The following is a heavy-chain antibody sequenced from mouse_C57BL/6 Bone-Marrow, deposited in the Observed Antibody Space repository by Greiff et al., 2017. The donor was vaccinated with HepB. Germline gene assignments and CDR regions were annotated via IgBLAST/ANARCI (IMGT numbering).Heavy chain of an antibody. CDR1: GFSLTSYG. J-gene: IGHJ1*03. Sequence: QVQLQQSGPGLVQPSQSLSITCTVSGFSLTSYGVHWVRQSPGKGLEWLGVIWSGGSTDYNAAFISRLSISKDNSKSQVFFKMNSLQADDTAIYYCARNSRPNYYGSSHWYFDVWGTGTTVTVSS. D-gene: IGHD1-1*01. CDR2: IWSGGST. V-gene: IGHV2-2*01. CDR3: ARNSRPNYYGSSHWYFDV.